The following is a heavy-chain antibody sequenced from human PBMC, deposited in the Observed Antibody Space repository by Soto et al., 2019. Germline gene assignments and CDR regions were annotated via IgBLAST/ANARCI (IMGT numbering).Heavy chain of an antibody. D-gene: IGHD1-20*01. CDR3: ARGNAGGRITGTIFDY. Sequence: SETLSLTCAVYGGSFSGYYWSWIRQPPGKGLELIGEINHSGSTNYNPSLNTRVTISVDTSKNQFSLKLSAVTAADTAVYYCARGNAGGRITGTIFDYLVQGTLVTVS. J-gene: IGHJ4*02. CDR1: GGSFSGYY. CDR2: INHSGST. V-gene: IGHV4-34*01.